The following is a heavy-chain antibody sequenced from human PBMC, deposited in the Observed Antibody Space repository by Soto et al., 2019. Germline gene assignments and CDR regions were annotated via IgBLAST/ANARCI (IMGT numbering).Heavy chain of an antibody. CDR3: ARDGPLGTVFDY. D-gene: IGHD2-21*02. CDR2: IYYSGST. CDR1: GGSISSYY. Sequence: SETLSLTCTVSGGSISSYYWSWIRQPPGKGLEWIGYIYYSGSTNYNPSLKSRVTISVDTSKNQFSLKLSSVTAADTAVYYCARDGPLGTVFDYWGQGTLVTVSS. V-gene: IGHV4-59*01. J-gene: IGHJ4*02.